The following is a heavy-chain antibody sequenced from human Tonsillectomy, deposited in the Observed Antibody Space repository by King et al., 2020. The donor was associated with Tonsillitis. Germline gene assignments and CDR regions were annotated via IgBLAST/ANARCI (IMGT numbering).Heavy chain of an antibody. J-gene: IGHJ6*02. CDR1: GFTFSSYN. CDR3: ARVKVTTVTPPPSYYYGMDV. V-gene: IGHV3-48*01. D-gene: IGHD4-17*01. Sequence: VQLVESGGNLVQPGGSLRLSCAASGFTFSSYNMNWVRQAPGKGLEWVSYISSSSSTIYYADSVKGRFTISRDNAKNSLYLQMNSLRAEDTAVYYCARVKVTTVTPPPSYYYGMDVWGQGTTVTVSS. CDR2: ISSSSSTI.